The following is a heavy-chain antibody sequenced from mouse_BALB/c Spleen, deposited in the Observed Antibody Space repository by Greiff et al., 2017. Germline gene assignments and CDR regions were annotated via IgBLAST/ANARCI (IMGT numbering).Heavy chain of an antibody. CDR2: ISNGGGST. V-gene: IGHV5-12-2*01. J-gene: IGHJ4*01. CDR3: ARHYYGYVRDAMDY. CDR1: GFTFSSYT. D-gene: IGHD1-2*01. Sequence: EVNLVESGGGLVQPGGSLKLSCAASGFTFSSYTMSWVRQTPEKRLEWVAYISNGGGSTYYPDTVKGRFTISRDNAKNTLYLQMSSLKSEDTAMYYCARHYYGYVRDAMDYWGQGTSVTVSS.